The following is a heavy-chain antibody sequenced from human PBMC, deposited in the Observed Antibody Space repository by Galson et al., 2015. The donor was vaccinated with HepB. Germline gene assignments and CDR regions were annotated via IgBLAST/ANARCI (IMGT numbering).Heavy chain of an antibody. CDR2: ISRNSGSI. V-gene: IGHV3-9*01. J-gene: IGHJ2*01. Sequence: SLRLSCAASGFNVNSNYMSWVRQAPGKGLEWVSGISRNSGSIGYADSVKGRFTISRDNAKNSLYLQMNSLRAEDTALYYCAKDIRGGGETGNSFDLWGRGTLVTVSS. D-gene: IGHD2-15*01. CDR1: GFNVNSNY. CDR3: AKDIRGGGETGNSFDL.